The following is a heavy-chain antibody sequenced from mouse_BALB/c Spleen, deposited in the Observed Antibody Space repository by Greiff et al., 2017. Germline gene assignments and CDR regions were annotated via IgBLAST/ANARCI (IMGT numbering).Heavy chain of an antibody. J-gene: IGHJ3*01. D-gene: IGHD1-1*02. CDR2: IDPANGNT. CDR1: GFNIKDSY. V-gene: IGHV14-3*02. Sequence: EVQLQQSGAELVKPGASVKLSCTASGFNIKDSYMHWVQQRPEQGLEWIGRIDPANGNTKYDPKFQGKATITADTSSNTAYLQLSSLTSEDTAVYYCARGGYYGDWFAYWGQGTLVTVSA. CDR3: ARGGYYGDWFAY.